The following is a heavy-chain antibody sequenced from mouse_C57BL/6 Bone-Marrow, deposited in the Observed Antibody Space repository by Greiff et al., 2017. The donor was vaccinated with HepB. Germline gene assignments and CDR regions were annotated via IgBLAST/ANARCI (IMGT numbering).Heavy chain of an antibody. CDR1: GFTFSDYG. CDR2: ISSGSSTI. V-gene: IGHV5-17*01. J-gene: IGHJ1*03. Sequence: EVNLVESGGGLVKPGGSLKLSCAASGFTFSDYGMHWVRQAPEKGLEWVAYISSGSSTIYYADTVKGRFTISRDNAKNTLFLQMTSLRSEDTAMYYCARNGDWYFDVWGTGTTVTVSS. CDR3: ARNGDWYFDV.